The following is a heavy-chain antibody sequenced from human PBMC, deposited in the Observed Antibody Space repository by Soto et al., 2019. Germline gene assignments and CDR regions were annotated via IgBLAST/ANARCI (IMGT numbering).Heavy chain of an antibody. CDR2: IYYSGST. V-gene: IGHV4-39*01. Sequence: QLQLQESGPGLVKPSETLSLTCTVSGGSISSSSYYWGWIRQPPGKGLEWIGSIYYSGSTYYNPSLKSRVTISVDTSKNQFSLKLSSVTAADTAVYYCARRTVQWLGTDYYYYGMDVWGQGTTVTVSS. D-gene: IGHD6-19*01. CDR1: GGSISSSSYY. CDR3: ARRTVQWLGTDYYYYGMDV. J-gene: IGHJ6*02.